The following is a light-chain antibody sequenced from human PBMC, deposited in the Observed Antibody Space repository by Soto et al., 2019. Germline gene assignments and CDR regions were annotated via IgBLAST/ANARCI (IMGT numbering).Light chain of an antibody. CDR3: SSYTSSVAHV. V-gene: IGLV2-14*01. J-gene: IGLJ1*01. CDR1: SSDIGAYDY. CDR2: EVS. Sequence: QSALTQPASLSGSPGQSITISCTGTSSDIGAYDYVSWYQQHPGKAPKLMIYEVSNRPSGISNRFSGSKSGNTASLTISGLQAEDEADYYCSSYTSSVAHVFGTGTKLTVL.